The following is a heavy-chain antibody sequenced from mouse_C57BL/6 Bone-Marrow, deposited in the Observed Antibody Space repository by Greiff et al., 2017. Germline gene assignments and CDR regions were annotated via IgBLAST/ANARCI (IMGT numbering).Heavy chain of an antibody. D-gene: IGHD1-1*01. CDR2: IWSGGST. CDR1: GFSLTSYG. J-gene: IGHJ1*03. Sequence: QVQLKESGPGLVQPSQSLSITCTVSGFSLTSYGVHWVRQSPGKGLEWLGVIWSGGSTDCNAAFISRLSISKDNSKSQVFFKMNSLQADDTAIYYCARNENYYGSSYPYWYFDVWGTGTTVTVSS. V-gene: IGHV2-2*01. CDR3: ARNENYYGSSYPYWYFDV.